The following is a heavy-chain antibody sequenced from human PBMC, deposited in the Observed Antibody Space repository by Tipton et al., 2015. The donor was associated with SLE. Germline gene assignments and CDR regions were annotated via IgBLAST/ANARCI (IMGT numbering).Heavy chain of an antibody. J-gene: IGHJ3*02. CDR2: IYHSGST. Sequence: TLSLTCAVYGGSFSGYYWSWIRQPPGKGLEWIGSIYHSGSTYYNPSLKSRVTISVDTSKNQFSLKLSSVTAADTAVYYCARGDIVVVPAAIGDAFDIWGQGTMVTVSS. V-gene: IGHV4-34*01. CDR3: ARGDIVVVPAAIGDAFDI. D-gene: IGHD2-2*02. CDR1: GGSFSGYY.